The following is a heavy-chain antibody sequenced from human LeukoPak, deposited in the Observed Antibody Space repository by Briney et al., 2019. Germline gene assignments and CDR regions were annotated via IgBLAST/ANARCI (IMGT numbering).Heavy chain of an antibody. CDR1: GGSISGYY. Sequence: SETLSLTCIVSGGSISGYYWTWIRQPAGKGLEWIGRVYTSGSTHYNPSLKTRLTMSVDTSKNQFSLKLSSVTAADTAVYYCARLITGTTTAFDIWGQGTMVTVSS. D-gene: IGHD1-7*01. J-gene: IGHJ3*02. V-gene: IGHV4-4*07. CDR2: VYTSGST. CDR3: ARLITGTTTAFDI.